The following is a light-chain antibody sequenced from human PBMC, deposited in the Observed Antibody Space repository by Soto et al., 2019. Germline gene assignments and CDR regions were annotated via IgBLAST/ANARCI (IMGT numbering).Light chain of an antibody. J-gene: IGLJ1*01. CDR1: SGHSSYA. CDR3: QTWGTGPFV. CDR2: LNSDGSH. Sequence: QLVLTQSPSASPSLGASVKLTCTLSSGHSSYAIAWHQQQPEKGPRYLMKLNSDGSHSKGDGIPDRLSGSSSGAERYLTISSLQSEDEADYYCQTWGTGPFVCGTGTKLTVL. V-gene: IGLV4-69*01.